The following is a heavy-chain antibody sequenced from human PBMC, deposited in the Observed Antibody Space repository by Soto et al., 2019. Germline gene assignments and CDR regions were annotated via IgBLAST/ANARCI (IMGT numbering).Heavy chain of an antibody. Sequence: QVQLVESGGGVVQPGRSLRLSCAASGFTFSSYGMHWVRQAPGKGLEWVAVIWYDGSNKYYADSVKGRFTISRDNSKNTLYLQMNSLRAEDTAVYYCAKMKEGLYYGMDVWGQGTTVTVSS. V-gene: IGHV3-33*06. CDR3: AKMKEGLYYGMDV. CDR1: GFTFSSYG. J-gene: IGHJ6*02. CDR2: IWYDGSNK.